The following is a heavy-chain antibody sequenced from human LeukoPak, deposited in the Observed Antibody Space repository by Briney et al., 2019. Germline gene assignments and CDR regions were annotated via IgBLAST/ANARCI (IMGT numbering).Heavy chain of an antibody. CDR2: IYYSRST. Sequence: SETLFLTCTVSGGSINSYYWSWIRQSPGKELERIGYIYYSRSTNYNPSLKSRVTISVDTSKNQFSLKLSTVTAADTAIYYCARHAYYYDSSGPNWFDPWGQGTLVTVSS. CDR3: ARHAYYYDSSGPNWFDP. V-gene: IGHV4-59*08. J-gene: IGHJ5*02. D-gene: IGHD3-22*01. CDR1: GGSINSYY.